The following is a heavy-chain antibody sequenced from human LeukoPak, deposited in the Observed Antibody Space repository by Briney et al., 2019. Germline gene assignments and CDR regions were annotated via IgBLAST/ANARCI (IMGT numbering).Heavy chain of an antibody. CDR2: IYYSGST. CDR3: VRSKSGTYGWFDP. J-gene: IGHJ5*02. Sequence: SETLSLTCTVSGGSISSYYWSWIRQPPGKGLEWIGYIYYSGSTNYNPSLKSRVTISVDTSKNQFSLKVSSVAAADTAVYYCVRSKSGTYGWFDPWGQGTLVTVSS. V-gene: IGHV4-59*01. CDR1: GGSISSYY. D-gene: IGHD4-17*01.